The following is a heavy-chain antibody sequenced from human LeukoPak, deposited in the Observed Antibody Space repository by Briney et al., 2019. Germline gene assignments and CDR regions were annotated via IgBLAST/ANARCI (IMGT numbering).Heavy chain of an antibody. V-gene: IGHV3-11*01. Sequence: PGGSLRLSCAASGFTFSDYYMSWIRQAPGKGLEWVSYISSSGGTIYYADSVKGRFTISRDNAKNSLYLQMNSLRAEDTAVYYCARVPYYYDSSGYDYWGQGTLVTVSS. J-gene: IGHJ4*02. CDR2: ISSSGGTI. CDR3: ARVPYYYDSSGYDY. D-gene: IGHD3-22*01. CDR1: GFTFSDYY.